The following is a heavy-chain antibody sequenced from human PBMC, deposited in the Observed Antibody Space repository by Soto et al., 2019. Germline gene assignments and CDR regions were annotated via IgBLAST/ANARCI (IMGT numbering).Heavy chain of an antibody. Sequence: EASVKVSCKASGGTFSSYAISWVRQAPGQGLEWMGGIIPIFGTANYAQKFQGRVTITADESTSTAYMELSSLRSEDTAVYYCARASAAPRYSSLSVYYYYGMDVWGQGTTVTVSS. J-gene: IGHJ6*02. CDR2: IIPIFGTA. D-gene: IGHD6-6*01. V-gene: IGHV1-69*13. CDR3: ARASAAPRYSSLSVYYYYGMDV. CDR1: GGTFSSYA.